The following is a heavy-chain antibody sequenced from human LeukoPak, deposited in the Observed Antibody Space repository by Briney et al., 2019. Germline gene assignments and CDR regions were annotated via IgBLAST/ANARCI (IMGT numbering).Heavy chain of an antibody. D-gene: IGHD5-18*01. CDR1: GFTFSTYW. CDR3: AKSGYSYGLGYYFDY. CDR2: IKQDGSEK. Sequence: PGGSPRLSCAASGFTFSTYWMSWVRQAPGKGLEWVANIKQDGSEKYYVDSVKGRFTISRDNAKNSLYLQMNSLRAEDTALYYCAKSGYSYGLGYYFDYWGQGTLVTVSS. V-gene: IGHV3-7*03. J-gene: IGHJ4*02.